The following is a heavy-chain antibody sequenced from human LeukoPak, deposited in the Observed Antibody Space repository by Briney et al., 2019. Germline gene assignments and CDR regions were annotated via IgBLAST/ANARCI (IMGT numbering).Heavy chain of an antibody. Sequence: SETLSLTCTVSGDSVRSSSHCWGWVRQPPGKGLEWIGSVYFNGRIYYNPSLKSRVTMSVDTSKNQFSLKLTSVTAADTAVYHCARVRTGGSWTFDYWGQGTLVTVSS. CDR2: VYFNGRI. D-gene: IGHD1-26*01. CDR1: GDSVRSSSHC. V-gene: IGHV4-39*07. CDR3: ARVRTGGSWTFDY. J-gene: IGHJ4*02.